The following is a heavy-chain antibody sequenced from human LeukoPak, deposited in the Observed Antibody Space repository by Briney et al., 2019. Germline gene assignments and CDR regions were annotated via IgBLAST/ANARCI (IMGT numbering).Heavy chain of an antibody. Sequence: GASVKVSCKASGYTFTSYDINWVRQATGQGLEWMGWMNPNSGNTGYAQKFQGRVTITRNTSISTAYMELSSLRSEDTAVYYCARGLRYSSSWYVLLRSGADYYMDVWGKGTTVTVSS. CDR2: MNPNSGNT. J-gene: IGHJ6*03. CDR1: GYTFTSYD. V-gene: IGHV1-8*03. CDR3: ARGLRYSSSWYVLLRSGADYYMDV. D-gene: IGHD6-13*01.